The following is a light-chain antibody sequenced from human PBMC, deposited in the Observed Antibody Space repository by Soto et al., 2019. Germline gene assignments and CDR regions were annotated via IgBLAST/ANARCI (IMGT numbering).Light chain of an antibody. CDR3: QQRSDWPVT. CDR1: QSVRTS. CDR2: DAF. Sequence: EIVLTQSPATLSLAAGESATLSCRASQSVRTSLAWYQQRPDQAPRLLIYDAFNRAPGIPARFSGSGSGTDFTLTISRLEPEDFAVYYCQQRSDWPVTFGPGTKVDNK. V-gene: IGKV3-11*01. J-gene: IGKJ3*01.